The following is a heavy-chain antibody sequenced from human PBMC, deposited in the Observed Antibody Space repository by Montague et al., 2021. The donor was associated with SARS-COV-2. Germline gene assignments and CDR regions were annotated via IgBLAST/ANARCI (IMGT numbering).Heavy chain of an antibody. V-gene: IGHV4-39*01. CDR2: ISYSGST. D-gene: IGHD3-9*01. CDR1: GASISSQTYY. J-gene: IGHJ4*02. CDR3: TRQFYDILTGYFPFFFDN. Sequence: SETLSLTCSVSGASISSQTYYWAWIRQPPGKELEWIGSISYSGSTFYNPSLKSQVTLSVDTSKNQFSLKLRSLSASDTAVYYCTRQFYDILTGYFPFFFDNWGQGTLVTVSS.